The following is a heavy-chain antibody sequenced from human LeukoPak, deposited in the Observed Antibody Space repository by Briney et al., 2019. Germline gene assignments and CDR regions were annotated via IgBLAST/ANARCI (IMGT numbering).Heavy chain of an antibody. D-gene: IGHD3-3*01. CDR2: ISAHNGNT. J-gene: IGHJ6*03. CDR1: GYTFTSYG. CDR3: ARAGLEWLLGYYYMDV. V-gene: IGHV1-18*01. Sequence: GASVKVSCKASGYTFTSYGISWVRQAPGQGLEWMGWISAHNGNTNYAQKLQGRVTMTTDTSTSTAYMELRSLRSDDTAVYYCARAGLEWLLGYYYMDVWGKGTTVTVSS.